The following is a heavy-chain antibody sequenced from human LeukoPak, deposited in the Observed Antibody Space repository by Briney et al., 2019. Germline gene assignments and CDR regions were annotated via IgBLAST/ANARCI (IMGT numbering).Heavy chain of an antibody. CDR3: AQIVAGTPRSDAFDI. Sequence: PGRSLRLSCAASGFTFSSYGMHWVRQAPGKGLEWVAVISYDGSNKYYADSVKGRFTISRDNSKNTLYLQMNSLRAEDTAVYYCAQIVAGTPRSDAFDIWGQGTMVTVSS. CDR1: GFTFSSYG. CDR2: ISYDGSNK. V-gene: IGHV3-30*18. D-gene: IGHD6-13*01. J-gene: IGHJ3*02.